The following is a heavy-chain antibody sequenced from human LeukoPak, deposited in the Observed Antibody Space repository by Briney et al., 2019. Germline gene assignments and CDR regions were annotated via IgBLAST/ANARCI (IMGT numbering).Heavy chain of an antibody. V-gene: IGHV4-4*07. CDR1: GGSISSYY. Sequence: SETLSLTCTVSGGSISSYYWSWIRQPAGKGLEWIGRIYTSGSTNYNPSLKSRVTMSVDTSKNQFSLKLSSVTAADTAVYYCARDRYYYDSSGYYYIFDYWGQGTLVTVSS. CDR3: ARDRYYYDSSGYYYIFDY. J-gene: IGHJ4*02. D-gene: IGHD3-22*01. CDR2: IYTSGST.